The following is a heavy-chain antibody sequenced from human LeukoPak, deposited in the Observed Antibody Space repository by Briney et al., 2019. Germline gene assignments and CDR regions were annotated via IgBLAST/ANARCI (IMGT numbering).Heavy chain of an antibody. J-gene: IGHJ4*02. V-gene: IGHV3-30*02. CDR1: GFTFSSYG. Sequence: PGGSLRLSCAASGFTFSSYGMHWVRQAPGKGLEWVAFIRYDGSNKYYADSVKGRLTISRDNSKNTLYLQMNSLRAEDTAVYYCAILGVVGATQGNYWGQGTLVTVSS. CDR3: AILGVVGATQGNY. D-gene: IGHD1-26*01. CDR2: IRYDGSNK.